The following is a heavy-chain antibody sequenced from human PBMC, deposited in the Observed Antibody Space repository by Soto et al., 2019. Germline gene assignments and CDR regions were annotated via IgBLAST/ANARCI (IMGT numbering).Heavy chain of an antibody. Sequence: HPGGSLRLSCAASGFTFSSYAMSWVRQAPGKGLEWVSAISGSGGSTYYADSVKGRFTISRDNSKNTLYLQMNSLRAEDTAVYYCAKDVGYYYDRNDAFEIWGQGTMVTVSS. D-gene: IGHD3-22*01. V-gene: IGHV3-23*01. CDR1: GFTFSSYA. J-gene: IGHJ3*02. CDR2: ISGSGGST. CDR3: AKDVGYYYDRNDAFEI.